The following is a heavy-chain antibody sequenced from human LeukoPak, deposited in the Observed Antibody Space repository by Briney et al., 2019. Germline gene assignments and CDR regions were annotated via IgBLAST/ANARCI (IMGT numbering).Heavy chain of an antibody. V-gene: IGHV3-21*01. CDR1: GFTFGDYA. D-gene: IGHD3-10*01. Sequence: GGSLRLSCTASGFTFGDYAMSWFREAPGKGLEWVSSISSSSSYIYYADSVQGRFTISRDNAKNSLYLQMNSLRAEDTAVYYCARDPGVVRGAPDYWGQGTLVTVSS. J-gene: IGHJ4*02. CDR2: ISSSSSYI. CDR3: ARDPGVVRGAPDY.